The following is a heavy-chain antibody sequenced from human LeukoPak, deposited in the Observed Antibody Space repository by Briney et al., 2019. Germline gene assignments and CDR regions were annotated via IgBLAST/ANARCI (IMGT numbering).Heavy chain of an antibody. CDR1: GFTFSSYA. J-gene: IGHJ4*02. V-gene: IGHV3-30*04. D-gene: IGHD3-22*01. Sequence: PGRSLRLSCAASGFTFSSYAMHWVRQAPGKGLEWVAVISYDGSNKYYADSVKGRFTISRDNSKNTLYLQMNSLKTEDTAVYYCTTDRYYYDSSGYYGGLFYWGQGTLVTVSS. CDR2: ISYDGSNK. CDR3: TTDRYYYDSSGYYGGLFY.